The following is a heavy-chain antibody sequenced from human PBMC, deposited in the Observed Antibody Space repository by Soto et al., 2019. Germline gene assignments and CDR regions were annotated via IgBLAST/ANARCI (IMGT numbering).Heavy chain of an antibody. D-gene: IGHD2-2*01. CDR1: GYTFASYA. Sequence: QVQLVQSGAEVKKPGASVKDSCKASGYTFASYAISWMRQAPGQELEWMGWISAYNGNTNYAQKLQGRVTMTPDTYTSTAYMALRSLRTDDTAVYYCARDPPPPACGGQGTVVTVSS. CDR3: ARDPPPPAC. V-gene: IGHV1-18*01. J-gene: IGHJ4*02. CDR2: ISAYNGNT.